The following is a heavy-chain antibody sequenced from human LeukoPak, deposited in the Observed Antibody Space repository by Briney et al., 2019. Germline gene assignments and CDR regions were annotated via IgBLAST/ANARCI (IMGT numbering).Heavy chain of an antibody. CDR3: TSNLYCSTSSCYTLDN. CDR1: GFTFSNGW. Sequence: GGSLRLSCAAPGFTFSNGWMSWVRQAPGKGLEWVGRIKSKSERGTTDYAAPVKGRFTISRDGSTNTVYLHMNSLKTEDTAVYFCTSNLYCSTSSCYTLDNWGQGTLVAVSP. D-gene: IGHD2-2*02. J-gene: IGHJ4*02. V-gene: IGHV3-15*01. CDR2: IKSKSERGTT.